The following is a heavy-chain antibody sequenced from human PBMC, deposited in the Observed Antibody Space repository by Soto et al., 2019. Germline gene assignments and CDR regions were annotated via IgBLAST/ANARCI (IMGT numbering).Heavy chain of an antibody. Sequence: QMQLVQSGAEVKKPGASVKVSCKASGYSCTNYYMHWVRQAPGQGLEWMGIINPSGGTTRYARKFQGRITMTSDTSTSTVYMEVSSLSSEDTAVYYCARDGATMGSYYLDYWGQGTLVTVSS. J-gene: IGHJ4*02. CDR2: INPSGGTT. CDR1: GYSCTNYY. CDR3: ARDGATMGSYYLDY. V-gene: IGHV1-46*01. D-gene: IGHD5-12*01.